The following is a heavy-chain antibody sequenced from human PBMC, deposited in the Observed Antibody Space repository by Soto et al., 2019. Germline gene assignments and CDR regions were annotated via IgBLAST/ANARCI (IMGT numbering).Heavy chain of an antibody. Sequence: QVQLVQSGAEVKKPGASVKVSCKASGYTFTSYYMHWVRQAPGQGLEWMGIINPSGGSTSYAQKFPGRVTMTRDTSTSTVYMELSSLRSEDTAVYYCAREVERGYSYGYLESWGQGTLVTVSS. J-gene: IGHJ5*02. D-gene: IGHD5-18*01. CDR1: GYTFTSYY. V-gene: IGHV1-46*01. CDR3: AREVERGYSYGYLES. CDR2: INPSGGST.